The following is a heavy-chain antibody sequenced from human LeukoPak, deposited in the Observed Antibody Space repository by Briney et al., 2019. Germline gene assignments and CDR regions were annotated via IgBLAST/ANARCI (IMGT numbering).Heavy chain of an antibody. V-gene: IGHV1-2*02. CDR1: GYTFTGYY. Sequence: ASVKVSCKASGYTFTGYYMHCVRQAPGQGLEWMGWINPNSGGTNYAQKFQGRVTMTRDTSISTAYMELSRLRSDDTAVYYCARGIYSGSYLRGWGQGTLVTVSS. J-gene: IGHJ4*02. D-gene: IGHD1-26*01. CDR3: ARGIYSGSYLRG. CDR2: INPNSGGT.